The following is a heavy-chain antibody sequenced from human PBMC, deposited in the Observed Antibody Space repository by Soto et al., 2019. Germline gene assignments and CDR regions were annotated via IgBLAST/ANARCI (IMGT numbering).Heavy chain of an antibody. J-gene: IGHJ4*02. CDR1: GGSISSGGYY. D-gene: IGHD6-19*01. Sequence: QVQLQESGPGLVKPSQTLSLTCTVSGGSISSGGYYWSWIRQHPGKGLEWIGYIYYSGSTYYNPSLKSRVTISVDPSKNQFSLKLSSVTAADTAVYYCARGPLAVAGTRAPFDYWGQGTLVTVSS. CDR2: IYYSGST. V-gene: IGHV4-31*03. CDR3: ARGPLAVAGTRAPFDY.